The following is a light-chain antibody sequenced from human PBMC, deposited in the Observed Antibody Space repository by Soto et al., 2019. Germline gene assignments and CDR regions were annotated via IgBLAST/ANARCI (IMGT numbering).Light chain of an antibody. CDR1: QSVSGSY. CDR3: QQYGGSPIT. CDR2: SAS. Sequence: EIVLTQSPGTLSMSPGERATLSCRASQSVSGSYLAWYQQKSGQAPRLLIYSASIRAPGIPDRFRGSASGTDLTLTIDRLEPEDFAIYYCQQYGGSPITFGPGTRVDVK. V-gene: IGKV3-20*01. J-gene: IGKJ3*01.